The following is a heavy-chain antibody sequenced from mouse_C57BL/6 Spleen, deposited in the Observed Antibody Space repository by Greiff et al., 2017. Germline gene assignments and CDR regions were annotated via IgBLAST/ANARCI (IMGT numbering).Heavy chain of an antibody. Sequence: VQRVESGPGLVQPSQSLSITCTVSGFSLTSYGVHWVRQSPGKGLEWLGVIWSGGSTDYNAAFISRLSISKDNSKSQVFFKMNSLQADDTATYYCARNLESNFPFDYWGQGTTLTVSS. D-gene: IGHD2-5*01. CDR2: IWSGGST. CDR1: GFSLTSYG. V-gene: IGHV2-2*01. J-gene: IGHJ2*01. CDR3: ARNLESNFPFDY.